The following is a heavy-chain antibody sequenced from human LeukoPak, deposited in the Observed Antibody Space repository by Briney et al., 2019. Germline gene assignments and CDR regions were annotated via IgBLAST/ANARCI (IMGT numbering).Heavy chain of an antibody. V-gene: IGHV3-20*04. CDR1: GFSFGDYD. Sequence: GGSLRLSCAASGFSFGDYDMSWVRQAPGKGLEWVSGINWNGAGTGYADSVKGRFTISRDNAKNSLYLQMNSLRPEDTAVYYCARDAGGYYPDYWGQGTLVTVSS. CDR3: ARDAGGYYPDY. D-gene: IGHD3-22*01. CDR2: INWNGAGT. J-gene: IGHJ4*02.